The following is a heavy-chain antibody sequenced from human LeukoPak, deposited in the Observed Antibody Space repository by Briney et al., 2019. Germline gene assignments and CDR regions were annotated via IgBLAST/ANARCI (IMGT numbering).Heavy chain of an antibody. V-gene: IGHV5-51*01. D-gene: IGHD5-24*01. CDR3: ARSQLTALHAFNI. J-gene: IGHJ3*02. CDR1: GYSFTSYW. CDR2: IYPGDSDT. Sequence: GESLKISCKGSGYSFTSYWIAWVRQMPGKGLEWTGIIYPGDSDTRYSPSFQGQVTISADRSISTAYLQWSSLKASDTAMYYCARSQLTALHAFNIWGQGTMVTVSS.